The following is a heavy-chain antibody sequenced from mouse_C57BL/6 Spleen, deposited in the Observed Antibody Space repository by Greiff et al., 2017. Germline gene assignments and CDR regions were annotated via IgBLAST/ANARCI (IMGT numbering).Heavy chain of an antibody. CDR3: ASYGTTVVAHFDY. Sequence: QVQLQQSGPELVKPGASVKISCKASGYAFSSSWMNWVKQRPGKGLEWIGRIYPGDGDTNYNGKFKGKATLTADKSSSTAYMQLSSLTSEDSAVYFCASYGTTVVAHFDYWGQGTTLTVSS. D-gene: IGHD1-1*01. CDR1: GYAFSSSW. J-gene: IGHJ2*01. CDR2: IYPGDGDT. V-gene: IGHV1-82*01.